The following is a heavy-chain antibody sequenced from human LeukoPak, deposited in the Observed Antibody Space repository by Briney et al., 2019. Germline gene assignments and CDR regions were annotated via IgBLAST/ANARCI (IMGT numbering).Heavy chain of an antibody. CDR1: GGPFSGYS. D-gene: IGHD5-18*01. CDR3: ARGLEGYSYGYSEFDY. Sequence: PSETLSLTCAVSGGPFSGYSWNWIRQPPGKGLEWIGEINHSGSTNYNPSLKNQVTMSIDTSKNQFSLRLSFVTAADTAVYYCARGLEGYSYGYSEFDYWGQGALVTVSS. CDR2: INHSGST. J-gene: IGHJ4*02. V-gene: IGHV4-34*01.